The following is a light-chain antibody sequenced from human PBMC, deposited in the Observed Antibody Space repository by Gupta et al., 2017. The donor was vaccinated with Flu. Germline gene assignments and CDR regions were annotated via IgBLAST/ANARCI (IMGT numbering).Light chain of an antibody. J-gene: IGLJ2*01. CDR1: KLDDKY. Sequence: SYELTQPPSVSVSPVPTASITCSGDKLDDKYAYWYQQKPGQSPVGVIDKDTKRPSGIPERFSGSNSGDTATLTISGTQAMDEADYYCQTWDSITAVFGGGTKLTVL. CDR3: QTWDSITAV. V-gene: IGLV3-1*01. CDR2: KDT.